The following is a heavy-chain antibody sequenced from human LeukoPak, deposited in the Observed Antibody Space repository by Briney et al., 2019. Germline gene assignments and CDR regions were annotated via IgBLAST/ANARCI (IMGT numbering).Heavy chain of an antibody. Sequence: GGSLRLSCAASGFTFSSYWIHWVRQAPGKGLVWVSRINSDGSSTSYADSVKGRFTISRDNAKNTLYLQMNSLRDEDTAVYYCARGPSTVTTPLAYWGQGTLVTVSS. V-gene: IGHV3-74*01. CDR2: INSDGSST. CDR3: ARGPSTVTTPLAY. J-gene: IGHJ4*02. D-gene: IGHD4-17*01. CDR1: GFTFSSYW.